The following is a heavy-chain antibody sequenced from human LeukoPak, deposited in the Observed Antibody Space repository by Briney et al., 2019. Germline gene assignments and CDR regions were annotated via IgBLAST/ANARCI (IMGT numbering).Heavy chain of an antibody. J-gene: IGHJ4*02. D-gene: IGHD3-3*01. CDR3: AREQITIFVVEFDY. Sequence: GPVKVSCKASGYTFTSYGISWVRQAPGQGLEWMGWISAYNGNTNYAQKLQGRVTMTIDTSTSTAYMELRSLRSDDTAVYYCAREQITIFVVEFDYWGQGTLVTVSS. CDR1: GYTFTSYG. CDR2: ISAYNGNT. V-gene: IGHV1-18*01.